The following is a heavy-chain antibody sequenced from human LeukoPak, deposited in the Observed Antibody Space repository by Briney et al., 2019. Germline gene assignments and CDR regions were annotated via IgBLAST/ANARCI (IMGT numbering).Heavy chain of an antibody. J-gene: IGHJ4*02. CDR1: GDSISSDY. CDR3: ARLVHYGSERYYYFDY. CDR2: IYYTGSA. V-gene: IGHV4-59*01. Sequence: SETLSLTCTVSGDSISSDYWNWIRQPPGKGLEWIGYIYYTGSANYNPSLKSRLTISVDTSKNQFSLKLTSVTAADTAVYYCARLVHYGSERYYYFDYWGQGTLVTVSS. D-gene: IGHD3-10*01.